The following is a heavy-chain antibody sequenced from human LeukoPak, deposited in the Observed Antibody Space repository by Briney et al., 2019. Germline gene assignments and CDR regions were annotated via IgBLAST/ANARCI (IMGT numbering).Heavy chain of an antibody. D-gene: IGHD3-22*01. CDR3: AKMAVVATIFDF. V-gene: IGHV3-23*01. Sequence: GSLRLSCAASGFTFSSSDMSWVRQAPGKGLEWVSTIGGSGVTTYYADSVKGRFTISRDNSKNTLHLQMSSLRAEDAALYYCAKMAVVATIFDFWGQGTLVTVSS. J-gene: IGHJ4*02. CDR2: IGGSGVTT. CDR1: GFTFSSSD.